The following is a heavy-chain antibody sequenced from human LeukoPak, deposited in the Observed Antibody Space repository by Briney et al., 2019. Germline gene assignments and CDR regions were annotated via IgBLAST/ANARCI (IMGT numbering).Heavy chain of an antibody. CDR3: AREGTYYYDRSGPWWFDP. CDR1: GGSISSYY. V-gene: IGHV4-4*07. CDR2: IYTSGST. Sequence: SETLSLTCTVSGGSISSYYWSWIRQPAGKGLEWIGRIYTSGSTNYNPSLKSRVTMSVDTSKNQFSLKLSSVTAADTAVYYCAREGTYYYDRSGPWWFDPWGQGTLVTVSS. D-gene: IGHD3-22*01. J-gene: IGHJ5*02.